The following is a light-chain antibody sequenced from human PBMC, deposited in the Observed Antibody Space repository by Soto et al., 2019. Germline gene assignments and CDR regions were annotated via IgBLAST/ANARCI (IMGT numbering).Light chain of an antibody. CDR3: EQYGRSPMFT. V-gene: IGKV3-20*01. CDR1: QSVSSNY. J-gene: IGKJ2*01. Sequence: EIVLTQSPGTLSLSPGDRATLSCRASQSVSSNYLALYQQKPGQAPRLLIYGASRGAAGIPDRFSGSGSGTDFTLTISRLEPEDCAVYFCEQYGRSPMFTFGQGTKLEVK. CDR2: GAS.